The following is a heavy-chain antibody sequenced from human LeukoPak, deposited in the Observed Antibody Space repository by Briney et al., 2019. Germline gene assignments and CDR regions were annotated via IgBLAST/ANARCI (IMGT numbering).Heavy chain of an antibody. J-gene: IGHJ4*02. D-gene: IGHD6-19*01. Sequence: SGPTLVKPTQTLTLTCTFPGFSLSTSRVGVGWIRQPPGKALEWLPPLYWDDDKRYSTSLMSRLTITKDTSKNQVVLTMTNMDPVDTATYYCAHSRGLGVAGDFDYWGQGTLVTVSS. CDR2: LYWDDDK. V-gene: IGHV2-5*02. CDR1: GFSLSTSRVG. CDR3: AHSRGLGVAGDFDY.